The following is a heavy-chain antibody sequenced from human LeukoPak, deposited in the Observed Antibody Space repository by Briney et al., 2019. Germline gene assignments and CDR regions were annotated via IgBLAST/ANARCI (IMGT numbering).Heavy chain of an antibody. D-gene: IGHD2-2*01. CDR1: GFTFSSYS. V-gene: IGHV3-21*01. CDR3: ARDSRWGAFDI. CDR2: ISSSSSYI. J-gene: IGHJ3*02. Sequence: KAGGSLRLSCAASGFTFSSYSMNWVRQAPGKGLEWVSSISSSSSYIYYADSVKGRFTTSRDNAKNSLYLQMNSLRAEDTAVYYCARDSRWGAFDIWGQGTMVTVSS.